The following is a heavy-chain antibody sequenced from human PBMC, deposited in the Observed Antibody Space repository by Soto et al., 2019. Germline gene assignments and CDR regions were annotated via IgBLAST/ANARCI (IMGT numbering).Heavy chain of an antibody. CDR3: VRSGFAAAELSGH. Sequence: QVKVVESGGGVVQPGGSLRLSCVSSGFSFSSYGFHWVRQAPGKGLEWVALIWHDGNSQYYEDAVKGRFTISRDNFKKTLSLEMKNLRVEDSAIYYCVRSGFAAAELSGHWGQGTPVTVSS. J-gene: IGHJ4*02. D-gene: IGHD6-25*01. CDR2: IWHDGNSQ. CDR1: GFSFSSYG. V-gene: IGHV3-33*01.